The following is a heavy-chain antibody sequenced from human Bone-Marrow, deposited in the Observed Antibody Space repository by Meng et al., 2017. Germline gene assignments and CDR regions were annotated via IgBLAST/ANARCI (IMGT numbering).Heavy chain of an antibody. CDR2: IYYSGST. D-gene: IGHD2-15*01. J-gene: IGHJ3*02. V-gene: IGHV4-59*12. Sequence: SETLSLTCTVSGGSISSYYWSWIRQPPGKGLEWIGSIYYSGSTYYNPSLKSRVTISVDTSKNQFSLKLSSVTAADTAVYYCARPRNLGYCSGGSCGASGDAFDIWGQGTMVTVSS. CDR1: GGSISSYY. CDR3: ARPRNLGYCSGGSCGASGDAFDI.